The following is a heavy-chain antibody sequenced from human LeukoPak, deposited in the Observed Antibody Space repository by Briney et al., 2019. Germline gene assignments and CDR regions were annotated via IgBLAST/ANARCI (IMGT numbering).Heavy chain of an antibody. CDR3: ARGAYGDYRNYYYHGMDV. Sequence: GGSLRLSCAASGFTFSGYAMHWVRQAPGKGLGWVAVISYAEINKYYADSVKGRFAISRDNSKNTLYLQMNSLRAEDTAVYYCARGAYGDYRNYYYHGMDVWGQGTTVTVSS. CDR1: GFTFSGYA. D-gene: IGHD4-17*01. CDR2: ISYAEINK. J-gene: IGHJ6*02. V-gene: IGHV3-30*09.